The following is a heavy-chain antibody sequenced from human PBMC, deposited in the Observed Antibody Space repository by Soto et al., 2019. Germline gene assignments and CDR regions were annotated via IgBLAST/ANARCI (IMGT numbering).Heavy chain of an antibody. D-gene: IGHD6-13*01. V-gene: IGHV3-9*01. CDR3: AKDRGPVSATGFDY. J-gene: IGHJ4*02. CDR1: GLTFDDYA. Sequence: GGSLRLSCAASGLTFDDYAMLWVRQAPGKRLEWVSGISWNSGSIGYADSVKGLFTISRDNAKNSLYLQMNSLRAEVTVLYYCAKDRGPVSATGFDYWGQGNLVTLSS. CDR2: ISWNSGSI.